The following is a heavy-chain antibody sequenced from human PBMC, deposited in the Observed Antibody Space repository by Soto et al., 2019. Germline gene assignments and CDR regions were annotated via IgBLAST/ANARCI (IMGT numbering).Heavy chain of an antibody. J-gene: IGHJ4*02. CDR1: GYTFTSYG. Sequence: QVQLVQSGAEVKKPGASVKVSCKASGYTFTSYGISWVRQAPGQGLEWMGWISAYNGNTNYAQKLQGRVPMTTDTSTSTAYMELRRLRSDDTAVYYCASGSNGVTASPVFDYWGQGTLVTVSS. D-gene: IGHD2-8*01. CDR3: ASGSNGVTASPVFDY. CDR2: ISAYNGNT. V-gene: IGHV1-18*01.